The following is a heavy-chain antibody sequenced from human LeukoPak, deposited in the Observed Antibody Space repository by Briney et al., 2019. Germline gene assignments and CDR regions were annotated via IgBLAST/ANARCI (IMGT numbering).Heavy chain of an antibody. CDR1: GGPFSGYY. D-gene: IGHD1-26*01. CDR2: INHSGST. V-gene: IGHV4-34*01. J-gene: IGHJ4*02. Sequence: SETLSLTCAVYGGPFSGYYWSWIRQPPGKGLEWIGEINHSGSTNYNPSLKSRVTISVDTSKNQFSLKLSSVTAADTAVYYCARGLSGSYYRTPDYWGQGTLVTVSS. CDR3: ARGLSGSYYRTPDY.